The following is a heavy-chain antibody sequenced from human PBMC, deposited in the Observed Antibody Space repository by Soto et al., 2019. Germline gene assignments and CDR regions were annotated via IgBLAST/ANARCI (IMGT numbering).Heavy chain of an antibody. Sequence: QVQLVQSGAEVKKPGASVKVSCKASGYTFITYGVSWVRQAPGQGLDWLGWISTYNGNTRYAERLQGRVTMTTDTTTNTAYMELRNLRSDDTAVYYCARGPTDYYDNSANYFLDDLGQGTLVTVSS. D-gene: IGHD3-22*01. CDR2: ISTYNGNT. CDR3: ARGPTDYYDNSANYFLDD. V-gene: IGHV1-18*01. J-gene: IGHJ4*02. CDR1: GYTFITYG.